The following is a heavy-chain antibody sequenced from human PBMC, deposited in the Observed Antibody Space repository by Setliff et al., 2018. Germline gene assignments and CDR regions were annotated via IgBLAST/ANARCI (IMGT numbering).Heavy chain of an antibody. V-gene: IGHV3-9*01. CDR3: ARAVTIFGVVTPIYFYYMDV. CDR1: GFTFSSYA. J-gene: IGHJ6*03. CDR2: FSLDSDRI. Sequence: GGSLRLSCAASGFTFSSYAMHWVRQAPGKGLEWVAGFSLDSDRIGYADSVKGRFSISRDNAKNSLYLQMNSLRAEDTALFYCARAVTIFGVVTPIYFYYMDVWGKGTTVTVSS. D-gene: IGHD3-3*01.